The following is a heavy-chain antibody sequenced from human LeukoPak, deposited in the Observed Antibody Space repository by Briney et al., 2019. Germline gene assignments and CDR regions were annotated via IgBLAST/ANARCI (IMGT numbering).Heavy chain of an antibody. V-gene: IGHV1-69*05. J-gene: IGHJ4*02. CDR3: ARGFPPRIHYDSSGYYSYYFDY. D-gene: IGHD3-22*01. CDR2: IIPIFGTA. CDR1: GGTFSSYA. Sequence: SVKVSCKASGGTFSSYAISWVRQAPGQGLEWMGGIIPIFGTANYAQKFQGRVTMTTDTSTRTAYMELRSLRSDDTALYYCARGFPPRIHYDSSGYYSYYFDYWGQGALVTVSS.